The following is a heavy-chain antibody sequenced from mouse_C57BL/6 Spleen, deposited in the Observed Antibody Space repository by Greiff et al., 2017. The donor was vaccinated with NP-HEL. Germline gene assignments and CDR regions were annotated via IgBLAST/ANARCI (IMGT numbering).Heavy chain of an antibody. CDR3: ARTYYGNYDYFDD. CDR1: GYAFSSSW. J-gene: IGHJ2*01. V-gene: IGHV1-69*01. Sequence: QVQLQQSGPELVKPGASVKISCKASGYAFSSSWMNWVKQRPGKGLEWIGEIDPSDSYTNYNQKFKGKSTLTVDKSSSTAYMQLSSLTSEDSAVYYCARTYYGNYDYFDDWGQGTTLTVSS. CDR2: IDPSDSYT. D-gene: IGHD2-10*01.